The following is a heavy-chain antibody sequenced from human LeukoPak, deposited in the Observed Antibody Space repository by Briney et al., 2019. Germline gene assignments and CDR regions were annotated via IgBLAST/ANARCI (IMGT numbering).Heavy chain of an antibody. D-gene: IGHD4-17*01. CDR1: GYTFTSYS. Sequence: ASVKVSCKASGYTFTSYSMHWVRQAHGQGLEWMGIINPSGGDTSYAQKFQGRVTMTRDMSTSTVYMELSSLRSDDTAVFYCATSLSGEWGDYWGQGTLVTVSS. J-gene: IGHJ4*02. CDR2: INPSGGDT. CDR3: ATSLSGEWGDY. V-gene: IGHV1-46*01.